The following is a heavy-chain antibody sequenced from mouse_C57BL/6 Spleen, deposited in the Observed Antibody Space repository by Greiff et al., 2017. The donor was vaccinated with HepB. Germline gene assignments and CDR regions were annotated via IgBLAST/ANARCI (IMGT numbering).Heavy chain of an antibody. V-gene: IGHV1-74*01. CDR3: AIYGSSRFDY. CDR2: FHPSNSDT. J-gene: IGHJ2*01. Sequence: QVQLQQPGPELLSPGASVKFSSKASGYPFPTYWMQWVNQRPGQGLEWIGRFHPSNSDTNYNQNFKGKATLTVYKSSSTAYMQLSSLTAEDSAVYYCAIYGSSRFDYWGQGTTLTVSS. CDR1: GYPFPTYW. D-gene: IGHD1-1*01.